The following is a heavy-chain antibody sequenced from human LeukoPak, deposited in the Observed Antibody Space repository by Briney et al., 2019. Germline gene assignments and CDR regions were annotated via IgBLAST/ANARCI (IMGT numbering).Heavy chain of an antibody. V-gene: IGHV1-46*01. J-gene: IGHJ6*04. D-gene: IGHD2-2*01. CDR2: INPSGGST. CDR3: ARIAYPYGMDV. Sequence: ASVKVSCKASGYTFTSYYMYWVRQAPGQGLEWMGIINPSGGSTSYAQKFQGRVTMTRDTSTSTVYMELRSLRSEDTAVYYCARIAYPYGMDVWGKGTTVTVSS. CDR1: GYTFTSYY.